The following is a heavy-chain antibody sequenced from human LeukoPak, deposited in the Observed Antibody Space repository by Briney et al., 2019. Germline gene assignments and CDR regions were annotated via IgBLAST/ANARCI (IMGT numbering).Heavy chain of an antibody. D-gene: IGHD2-2*01. CDR1: GFTFSSYG. V-gene: IGHV3-30*02. CDR3: ARESLGSVDPRGYSSTVSQDV. J-gene: IGHJ6*04. CDR2: IRYDGSNK. Sequence: PGGSLRLSCAASGFTFSSYGMHWVRQAPGKGLEWVAFIRYDGSNKYYADSVKGRFTISRDNSKNTLYLQMNSLRADDTAVYYCARESLGSVDPRGYSSTVSQDVWGKGTTVTISS.